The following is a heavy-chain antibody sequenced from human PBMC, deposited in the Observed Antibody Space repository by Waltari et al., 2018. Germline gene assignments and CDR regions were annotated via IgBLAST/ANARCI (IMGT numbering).Heavy chain of an antibody. V-gene: IGHV3-21*01. D-gene: IGHD3-22*01. Sequence: EVQLVESGGGLVRPGGSLRLSCEAPGFTFSSYTLTRFRQAPGKGPEWISFITSDGTHTTYADSVRGRFTISRDNAKNSLFLQINSLRADDTAVYYCARDRRPTLILGSGAFDIWGQGIKVNVSS. J-gene: IGHJ3*02. CDR3: ARDRRPTLILGSGAFDI. CDR1: GFTFSSYT. CDR2: ITSDGTHT.